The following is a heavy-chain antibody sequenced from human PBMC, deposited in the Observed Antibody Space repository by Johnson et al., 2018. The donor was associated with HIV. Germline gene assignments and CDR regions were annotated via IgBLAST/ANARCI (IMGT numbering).Heavy chain of an antibody. CDR2: ISFDGSNT. CDR3: AKRLTYANSLDAFDI. V-gene: IGHV3-30-3*02. D-gene: IGHD3-16*01. Sequence: QVQLVESGGGVVQPGRSLRLSCAASGFTFSRYAMHWVRRAPGKGLEWVAVISFDGSNTYYADSVKGRFTISRDNSKNTLYLQMTSLRAEDTAVYYCAKRLTYANSLDAFDIWGQGTMVTVSS. CDR1: GFTFSRYA. J-gene: IGHJ3*02.